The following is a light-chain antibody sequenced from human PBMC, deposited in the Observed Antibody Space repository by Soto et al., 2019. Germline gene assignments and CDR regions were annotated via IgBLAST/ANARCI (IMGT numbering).Light chain of an antibody. J-gene: IGKJ2*01. Sequence: DIVMTQTPDSLAVPLGERATINCKSSQSVLYSSNNKYYLAWYQQKPGQPPKLLIYWASTRESGVPDRFSGSGSGTDFTLTISSLQAEDVAVYYCQQYYSTPPAFGQGTKLEIK. V-gene: IGKV4-1*01. CDR2: WAS. CDR1: QSVLYSSNNKYY. CDR3: QQYYSTPPA.